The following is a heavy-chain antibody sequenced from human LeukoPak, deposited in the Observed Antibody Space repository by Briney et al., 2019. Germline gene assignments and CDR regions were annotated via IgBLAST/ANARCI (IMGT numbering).Heavy chain of an antibody. V-gene: IGHV4-59*01. D-gene: IGHD3-10*01. CDR2: IYYSGST. J-gene: IGHJ6*02. Sequence: SETLSLTCTVSGGSISSYYWSWIRQPPGKGLEWIGYIYYSGSTNYNPSLKSRVTISVDTSKNQFSPKLSSVTAADTAVYYCARSLYHTMVRGVYYYYGMDVWGQGTTVTVSS. CDR3: ARSLYHTMVRGVYYYYGMDV. CDR1: GGSISSYY.